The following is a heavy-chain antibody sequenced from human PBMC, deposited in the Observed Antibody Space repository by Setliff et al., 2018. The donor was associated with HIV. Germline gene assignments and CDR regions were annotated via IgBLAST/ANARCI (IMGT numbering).Heavy chain of an antibody. D-gene: IGHD6-13*01. CDR3: ATYSSSWPDY. CDR2: IYHSGST. Sequence: SETLSLTCAVSGYSISSGYYWGWIRQPPGKGLEWIGSIYHSGSTYYNPSLKSRVTISVDTSKNQFSLKLSSVTAADTSVYYCATYSSSWPDYWGQGTLVTVSS. J-gene: IGHJ4*02. V-gene: IGHV4-38-2*01. CDR1: GYSISSGYY.